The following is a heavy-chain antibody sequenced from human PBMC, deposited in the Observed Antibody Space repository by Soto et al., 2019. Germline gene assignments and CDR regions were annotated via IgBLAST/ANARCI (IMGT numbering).Heavy chain of an antibody. CDR2: ISSNGGST. CDR3: ARDVEATISIFTDY. Sequence: PGGSLRLSCAASGFTFSSYAMHWVRQAPGKGLEYVSAISSNGGSTYYANSVKGRFTISRDNSKNTLYLQMGSLRAEDMAVYYCARDVEATISIFTDYWGQGTLVTVSS. V-gene: IGHV3-64*01. J-gene: IGHJ4*02. D-gene: IGHD5-12*01. CDR1: GFTFSSYA.